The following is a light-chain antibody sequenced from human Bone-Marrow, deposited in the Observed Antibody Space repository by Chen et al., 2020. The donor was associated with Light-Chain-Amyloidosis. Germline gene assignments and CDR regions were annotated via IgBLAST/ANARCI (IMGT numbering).Light chain of an antibody. Sequence: NFMLTQPHSVSESPGKTVIISCTRSSGSIATNYVQWYQQRPGSSPTTVIYEDDQRPSGVPDPFSGSIDRSSNSASLTISGLETEDEADYYCQSYQGSSQGVFGGGTKLTFL. CDR1: SGSIATNY. V-gene: IGLV6-57*01. CDR3: QSYQGSSQGV. CDR2: EDD. J-gene: IGLJ3*02.